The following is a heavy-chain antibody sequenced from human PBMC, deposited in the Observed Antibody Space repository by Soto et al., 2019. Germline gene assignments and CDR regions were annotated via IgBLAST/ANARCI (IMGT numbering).Heavy chain of an antibody. Sequence: SETLSLTCTVSGASITGSSYWSWIRQPAGKGLEWIGRFSLSGTTNYNPSLRSRVIMSADVSKNQFSLRLTSVTAADTALYYCARGMTPPGAPAWYYFDSWGQGTLVTVSS. D-gene: IGHD2-8*02. CDR1: GASITGSSY. J-gene: IGHJ4*02. CDR3: ARGMTPPGAPAWYYFDS. CDR2: FSLSGTT. V-gene: IGHV4-4*07.